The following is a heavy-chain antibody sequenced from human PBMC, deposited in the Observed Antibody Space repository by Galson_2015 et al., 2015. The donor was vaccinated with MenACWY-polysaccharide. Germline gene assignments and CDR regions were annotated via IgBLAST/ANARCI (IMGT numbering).Heavy chain of an antibody. V-gene: IGHV3-23*01. D-gene: IGHD3-10*01. CDR3: AKDTGPGEYAYSWGTFDI. Sequence: SLRLSCAGSGFTFRYFAMNWVRQAPGTGLEWVSGVSASGGSTVYTDSAKGRFTMSRDNSKRTLYLRMNSLRAEDTAVYYCAKDTGPGEYAYSWGTFDIWGRGTMVTVSS. J-gene: IGHJ3*02. CDR1: GFTFRYFA. CDR2: VSASGGST.